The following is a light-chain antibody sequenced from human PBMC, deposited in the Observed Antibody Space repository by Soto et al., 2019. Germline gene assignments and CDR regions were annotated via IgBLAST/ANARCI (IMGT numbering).Light chain of an antibody. J-gene: IGKJ4*01. CDR1: QSLLHSNGYNY. CDR3: MQALQTPLT. CDR2: LGS. V-gene: IGKV2-28*01. Sequence: DIVMTQSPLSLPVTPGEPASISCRSSQSLLHSNGYNYLDWYLQKPGQSRQLLIYLGSNRASGVPDRFSGSGSGTDFTLKISRVEAEDVGVYYCMQALQTPLTLGGGTKVEIK.